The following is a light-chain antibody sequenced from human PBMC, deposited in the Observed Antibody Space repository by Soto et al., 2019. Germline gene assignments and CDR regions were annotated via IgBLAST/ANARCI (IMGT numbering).Light chain of an antibody. CDR2: EGS. CDR1: SSDVGSYNL. V-gene: IGLV2-23*01. J-gene: IGLJ1*01. CDR3: CSYASSSTWV. Sequence: SALTQPASVSGSPGQSITISCTGTSSDVGSYNLVSWYQQYPGKAPKLMIYEGSKRPSGVSNRFSGSKSGDTASLTISGLQAEDEADYYCCSYASSSTWVFGTGTKLTVL.